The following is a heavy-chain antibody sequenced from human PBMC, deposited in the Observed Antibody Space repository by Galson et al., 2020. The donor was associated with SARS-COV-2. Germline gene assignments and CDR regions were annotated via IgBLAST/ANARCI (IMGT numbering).Heavy chain of an antibody. CDR3: ARDYWSRATTTYNHPSYYYYGMDV. D-gene: IGHD1-26*01. J-gene: IGHJ6*02. V-gene: IGHV1-69*13. CDR2: IIPIFGTA. Sequence: SVKVSCKASGGTFSSYAISWVRQAPGQGLEWMGGIIPIFGTANYAQKFQGRVTITADESTSTAYMELSSLRSEDTAVYYCARDYWSRATTTYNHPSYYYYGMDVWGQGTTVTVSS. CDR1: GGTFSSYA.